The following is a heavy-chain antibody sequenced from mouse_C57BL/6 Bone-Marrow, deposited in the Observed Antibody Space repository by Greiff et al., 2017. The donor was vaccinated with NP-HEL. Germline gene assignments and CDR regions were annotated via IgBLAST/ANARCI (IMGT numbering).Heavy chain of an antibody. D-gene: IGHD2-4*01. V-gene: IGHV1-69*01. CDR3: ARLSNYYDYDDGSRCAMDY. Sequence: QVQLQQPGAELVMPGASVKLSCKASGYTFTSYWMHWVKQRPGQGLEWIGEIDPSDSYTNYNQKFKGKSTLTVDKSSSTAYMQLSSLTSEDSAVYYCARLSNYYDYDDGSRCAMDYWGQGTSVTVSS. CDR2: IDPSDSYT. J-gene: IGHJ4*01. CDR1: GYTFTSYW.